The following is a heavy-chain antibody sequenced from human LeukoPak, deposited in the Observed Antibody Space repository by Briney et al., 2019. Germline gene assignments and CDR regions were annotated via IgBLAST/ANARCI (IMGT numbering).Heavy chain of an antibody. CDR3: ARGNIDFDY. CDR1: GFTFSSYG. V-gene: IGHV3-30*03. CDR2: ISYDGSNK. Sequence: GRSLRLSCAASGFTFSSYGMHWVRQAPGKGLEWVAVISYDGSNKYYADSVKGRFTISRDNSKNTLYLQMNSLRAEDTAVYYCARGNIDFDYWGQGTLVTVSS. J-gene: IGHJ4*02.